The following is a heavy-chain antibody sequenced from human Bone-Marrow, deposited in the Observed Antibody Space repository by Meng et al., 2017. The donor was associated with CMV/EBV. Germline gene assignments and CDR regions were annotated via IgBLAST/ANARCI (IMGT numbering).Heavy chain of an antibody. CDR3: ANSVGATTFFAS. Sequence: GESLKISCAASGFTFSSYGMHWVRQAPGKGLEWVAFIRYDGSNKYYADSVKGRFTISRDNSKNTLYLQMNSLRAEDTAVYYCANSVGATTFFASWGQGTLVTVYS. J-gene: IGHJ5*01. V-gene: IGHV3-30*02. CDR2: IRYDGSNK. D-gene: IGHD1-26*01. CDR1: GFTFSSYG.